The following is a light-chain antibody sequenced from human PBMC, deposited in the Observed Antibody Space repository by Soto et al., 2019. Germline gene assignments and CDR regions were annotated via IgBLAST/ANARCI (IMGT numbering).Light chain of an antibody. V-gene: IGLV1-47*01. J-gene: IGLJ2*01. CDR2: RDN. CDR3: AAWVDSLRGVV. CDR1: TSNIEKFY. Sequence: QSVLTQPPSASATPGQRVTISCSGSTSNIEKFYVYWYQQLPGTAPKLLVYRDNQRPSGVPDRFSGSKSGTSASLAISGLRSDDEADYYCAAWVDSLRGVVFGGGTKVTVL.